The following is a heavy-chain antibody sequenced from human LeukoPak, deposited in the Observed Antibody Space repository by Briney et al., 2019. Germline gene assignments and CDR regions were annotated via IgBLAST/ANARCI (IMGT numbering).Heavy chain of an antibody. CDR3: ARRGLTEWNAFDI. V-gene: IGHV1-2*02. J-gene: IGHJ3*02. Sequence: GASVKVSCKASGYTFTGYYMHWVRQAPGQGLEWMGWIHPNSGGTNYAQKFQGRVTMNRDTYISTAYMELSRLRSDDTAVYYCARRGLTEWNAFDIWGQGTMVTVSS. D-gene: IGHD4/OR15-4a*01. CDR2: IHPNSGGT. CDR1: GYTFTGYY.